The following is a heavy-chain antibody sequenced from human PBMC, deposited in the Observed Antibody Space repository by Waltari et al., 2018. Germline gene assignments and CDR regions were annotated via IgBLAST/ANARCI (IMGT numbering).Heavy chain of an antibody. CDR1: GFTFRDEA. CDR2: ISRIDGST. V-gene: IGHV3-23*01. CDR3: AKNSRWNLSWYFDL. J-gene: IGHJ2*01. Sequence: EVRLSESGGGLIQPGGSLRLSCGASGFTFRDEAMAWVRQAPGRGLGWVSSISRIDGSTYYADSVRGRFTISRDHSKNSVYLQMNSLSAEDTAIYYCAKNSRWNLSWYFDLWGRGTRVAVSS. D-gene: IGHD1-1*01.